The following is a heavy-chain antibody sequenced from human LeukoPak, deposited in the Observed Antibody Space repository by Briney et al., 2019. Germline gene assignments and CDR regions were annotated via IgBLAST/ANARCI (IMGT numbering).Heavy chain of an antibody. V-gene: IGHV4-39*01. Sequence: PSETLSLTCTVSGGSISSYFWGWIRQPPGKGLEWIGSIYYSGSTYYNPSLKSRVTISVDTSKNQFSLKLRSVTAADTAVYYCARPDYCGGDCFWNYFDYWGQGTLVTVSS. CDR3: ARPDYCGGDCFWNYFDY. CDR2: IYYSGST. CDR1: GGSISSYF. D-gene: IGHD2-21*02. J-gene: IGHJ4*02.